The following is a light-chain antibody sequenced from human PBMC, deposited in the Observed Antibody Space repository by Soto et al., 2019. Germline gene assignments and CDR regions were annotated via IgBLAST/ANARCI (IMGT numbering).Light chain of an antibody. CDR2: EVS. CDR3: SSYTSSSTYV. J-gene: IGLJ1*01. V-gene: IGLV2-14*01. Sequence: QSVLTQPASVSGSPRQSITISCTGTSSDVGGYNYVSWYQQHPGKAPKLMIYEVSNRPSGVSNRFSGSKSGNTASLTISGLQAEDEADYYCSSYTSSSTYVFGTGTKVT. CDR1: SSDVGGYNY.